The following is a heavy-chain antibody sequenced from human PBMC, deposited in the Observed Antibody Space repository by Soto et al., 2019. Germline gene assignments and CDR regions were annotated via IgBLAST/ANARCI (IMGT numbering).Heavy chain of an antibody. Sequence: EVQLLESGGGLVQPGGSLRLSCAASGFTFSSYAMSWVRQAPGRGLECVSAIGGRGGTTFYADSVKGRFTISRDNSKNTLFLQMNSLRAEDTAVYYCAKHPIGAAERVNWFDTWGQGTLVTVSS. J-gene: IGHJ5*02. V-gene: IGHV3-23*01. CDR3: AKHPIGAAERVNWFDT. CDR1: GFTFSSYA. D-gene: IGHD6-13*01. CDR2: IGGRGGTT.